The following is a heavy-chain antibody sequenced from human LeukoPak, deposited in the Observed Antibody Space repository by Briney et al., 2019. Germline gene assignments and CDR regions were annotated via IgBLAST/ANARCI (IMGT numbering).Heavy chain of an antibody. Sequence: SETLSLTCTVSGGSISSYYWSWIRQPAGKGLEWIGRIYTSGSTNYNPSLKGRVTISVNKSKNQFSLKLSSVTAADTAVYYCARRREPGDFDYWGQGTLVTVSS. D-gene: IGHD1-1*01. J-gene: IGHJ4*02. V-gene: IGHV4-4*07. CDR2: IYTSGST. CDR1: GGSISSYY. CDR3: ARRREPGDFDY.